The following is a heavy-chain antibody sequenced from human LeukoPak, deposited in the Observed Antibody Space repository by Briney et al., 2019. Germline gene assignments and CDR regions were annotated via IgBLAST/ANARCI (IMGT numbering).Heavy chain of an antibody. CDR2: IYYSGST. J-gene: IGHJ6*03. V-gene: IGHV4-31*03. D-gene: IGHD3-16*01. Sequence: SETLSLTCTVSGGSISSGGYYWSWIRQHPGKGLEWIGNIYYSGSTYYNPSLKSRVTISVDTSKNQFSLKLSSVTAADTAVYYCASGGIRSGLEYYYYMDVGGKGTTVTVSS. CDR3: ASGGIRSGLEYYYYMDV. CDR1: GGSISSGGYY.